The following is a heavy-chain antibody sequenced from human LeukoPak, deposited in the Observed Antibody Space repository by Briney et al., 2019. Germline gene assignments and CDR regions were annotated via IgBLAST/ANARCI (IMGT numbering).Heavy chain of an antibody. CDR3: ARWWSCGGDCYFLDY. V-gene: IGHV4-59*11. J-gene: IGHJ4*02. CDR1: GGSISGHY. D-gene: IGHD2-21*02. CDR2: IFYSGST. Sequence: SETLSLTCTVSGGSISGHYWGWIRQPPGKGLENIGEIFYSGSTNYNPSLKSRVTMSVDTSKNQFSLRLSSVTAADTAVYYCARWWSCGGDCYFLDYWGQGTLVTVSS.